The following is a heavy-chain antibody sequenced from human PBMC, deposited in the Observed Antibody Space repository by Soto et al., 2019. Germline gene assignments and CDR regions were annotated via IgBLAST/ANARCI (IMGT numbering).Heavy chain of an antibody. V-gene: IGHV3-23*01. CDR2: ISGSGGST. CDR1: GFGGSSNL. Sequence: GASLKPSREATGFGGSSNLMSGGRQGRGKGLESVSAISGSGGSTYYADSVKGRFTISRDNSKNTLYLQMNSLGAEVTAVYYCAYDILTGYYGYWGQGTLVTVSS. D-gene: IGHD3-9*01. J-gene: IGHJ4*02. CDR3: AYDILTGYYGY.